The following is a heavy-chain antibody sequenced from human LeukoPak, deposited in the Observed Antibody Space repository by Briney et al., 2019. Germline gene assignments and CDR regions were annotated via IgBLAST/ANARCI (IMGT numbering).Heavy chain of an antibody. J-gene: IGHJ5*02. CDR1: GFTFSSYW. V-gene: IGHV3-7*01. CDR2: IKQDGSEK. CDR3: ARDLYSSNDA. Sequence: PGGSLRLPCAASGFTFSSYWMSWVRQAPGKGLDWMANIKQDGSEKYYVDSVKGRFAISRDNAKNSLYLQMNSLRAEDTAVYYCARDLYSSNDAWGQGTLVTVSS. D-gene: IGHD6-13*01.